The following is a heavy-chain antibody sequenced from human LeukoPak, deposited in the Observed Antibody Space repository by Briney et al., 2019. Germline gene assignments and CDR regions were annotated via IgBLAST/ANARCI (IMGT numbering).Heavy chain of an antibody. Sequence: GGSLRLSCAASEFSVGSNYMTWVRQAPGKGLEWVSLIYSGGSTYYADSVKGRFTISRDNSKNTLYLQMNSLRPEDTTVYYCAKDSGGGLCYFDYWGQGTLVTVSS. D-gene: IGHD2-2*01. J-gene: IGHJ4*02. V-gene: IGHV3-66*01. CDR2: IYSGGST. CDR3: AKDSGGGLCYFDY. CDR1: EFSVGSNY.